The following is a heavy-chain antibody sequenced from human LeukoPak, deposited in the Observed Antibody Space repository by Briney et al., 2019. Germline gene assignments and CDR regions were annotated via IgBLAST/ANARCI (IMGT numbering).Heavy chain of an antibody. V-gene: IGHV3-21*01. Sequence: SGGSLRLSCAASGFTFSSYSMNWVRQAPGKGLEWVSSISSSSSYIYYADSVKGRFTISRDNAKNSLYLQMNSLIAEEPAVYYCERDEGQRPLNGGQGTLVTVSS. CDR3: ERDEGQRPLN. J-gene: IGHJ4*02. CDR1: GFTFSSYS. D-gene: IGHD3-16*01. CDR2: ISSSSSYI.